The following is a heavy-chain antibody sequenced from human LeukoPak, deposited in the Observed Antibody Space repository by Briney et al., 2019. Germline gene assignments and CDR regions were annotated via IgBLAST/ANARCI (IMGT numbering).Heavy chain of an antibody. Sequence: PGGSLRLSCAASGFTFSSYGMHWVRQAPGKGLEWVAVISYDGSNKYYADSVKGRFTISRDNSKNTLYLQMNSLRAEDTAVYYCAKVSRGQWNYYYGMDVWGQGTTVTVS. CDR1: GFTFSSYG. D-gene: IGHD2-8*01. V-gene: IGHV3-30*18. J-gene: IGHJ6*02. CDR2: ISYDGSNK. CDR3: AKVSRGQWNYYYGMDV.